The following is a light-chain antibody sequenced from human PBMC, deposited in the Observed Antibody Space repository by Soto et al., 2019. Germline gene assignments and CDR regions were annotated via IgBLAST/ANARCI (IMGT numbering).Light chain of an antibody. CDR3: MQGTPWPPYT. Sequence: DVVMTQSPLSLPVTLGQPASISCRSSQSLAYSDGNTYLNWFQQRPGQSPRRLIYKVSNRDSGVPDRFSGSGSGTYFPLKISRVEAEDVGVYYCMQGTPWPPYTFGQGTKLEIK. CDR1: QSLAYSDGNTY. V-gene: IGKV2-30*01. CDR2: KVS. J-gene: IGKJ2*01.